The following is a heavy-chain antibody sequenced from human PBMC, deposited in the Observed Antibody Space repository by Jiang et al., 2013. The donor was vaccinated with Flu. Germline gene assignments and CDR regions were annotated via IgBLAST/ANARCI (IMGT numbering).Heavy chain of an antibody. CDR2: IYYSGST. CDR1: GDSFSSGDYY. J-gene: IGHJ5*02. CDR3: ASGGLSGYDLSWFDP. Sequence: PGLVKPSQTLSLTCTFSGDSFSSGDYYWSWVRQPPGKGLEWIGYIYYSGSTNYNPSLKSRVTISVDTSKNQFSLKLSSVTAADTAVYYCASGGLSGYDLSWFDPWGQGTLVTVSS. V-gene: IGHV4-30-4*01. D-gene: IGHD5-12*01.